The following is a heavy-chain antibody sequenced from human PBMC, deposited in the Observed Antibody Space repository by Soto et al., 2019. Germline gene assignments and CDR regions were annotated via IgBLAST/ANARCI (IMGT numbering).Heavy chain of an antibody. V-gene: IGHV3-48*01. J-gene: IGHJ3*02. Sequence: GGSLRLSCASSGFTFSTYRMNWVRQAPGKGLEWVSYISSGTATIYYADSVKGRFTISRDNAKESVYLQMNSLRAEDTAVYYCASVHSSIWIDAFGIWGQGTMVTVSS. CDR1: GFTFSTYR. CDR2: ISSGTATI. D-gene: IGHD6-13*01. CDR3: ASVHSSIWIDAFGI.